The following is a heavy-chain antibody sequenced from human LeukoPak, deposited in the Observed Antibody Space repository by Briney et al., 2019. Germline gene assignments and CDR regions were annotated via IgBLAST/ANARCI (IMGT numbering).Heavy chain of an antibody. V-gene: IGHV4-30-2*01. D-gene: IGHD6-13*01. CDR3: ARDSSSSWYYFDY. CDR1: GGSISSGGYS. Sequence: TLSLTCAVSGGSISSGGYSRSWIPQPPGKGLEWIGYIYHSGSTYYNPSLKSRVTISVDRSKNQFSLKLSSVTAADTAVYYCARDSSSSWYYFDYWGQGTLVTVSS. J-gene: IGHJ4*02. CDR2: IYHSGST.